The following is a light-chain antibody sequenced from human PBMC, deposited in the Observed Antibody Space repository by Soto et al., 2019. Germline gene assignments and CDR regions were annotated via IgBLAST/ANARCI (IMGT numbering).Light chain of an antibody. CDR3: QQYNNWHPWT. CDR2: GAS. Sequence: EIVMTQSPATLSVSPGERATLSCRASQSVSSNLAWYQQKPGQAPRLLIYGASTRATGITARFSGRGSGKEFSLTKSSLQSEDFAVYYCQQYNNWHPWTFGPGTKVEIK. CDR1: QSVSSN. J-gene: IGKJ1*01. V-gene: IGKV3-15*01.